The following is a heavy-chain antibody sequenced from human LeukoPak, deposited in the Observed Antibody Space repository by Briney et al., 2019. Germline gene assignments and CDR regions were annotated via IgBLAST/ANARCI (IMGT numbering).Heavy chain of an antibody. CDR2: IYYSGST. D-gene: IGHD6-6*01. CDR1: GGSVSSGSYY. CDR3: ARGLSIAARPLPGFGY. Sequence: PSETLSLTCTVSGGSVSSGSYYWSWIRQPPGKGLEWIGYIYYSGSTNYNPSLKSRVTISVDTSKNQFSLKLSSVTAADTAVYYCARGLSIAARPLPGFGYWGQGTLVTVSS. J-gene: IGHJ4*02. V-gene: IGHV4-61*01.